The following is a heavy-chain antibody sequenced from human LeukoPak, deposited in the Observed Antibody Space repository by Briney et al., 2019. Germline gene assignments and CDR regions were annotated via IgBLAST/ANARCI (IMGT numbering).Heavy chain of an antibody. Sequence: PSETLSLTCTVSGGSVSSGSYYWSWIRQPPGKGLEWLGYIYYSGSTNYNPSLKSRVTISVDTSNNQFSPKLSSVTAADTAVYYSARVFYSGSWGCFDYWGRGTLVTVSS. CDR1: GGSVSSGSYY. CDR3: ARVFYSGSWGCFDY. D-gene: IGHD3-10*01. J-gene: IGHJ4*02. CDR2: IYYSGST. V-gene: IGHV4-61*01.